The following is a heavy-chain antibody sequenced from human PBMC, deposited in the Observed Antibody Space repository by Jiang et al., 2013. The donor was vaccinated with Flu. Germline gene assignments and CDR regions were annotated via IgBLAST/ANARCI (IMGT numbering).Heavy chain of an antibody. CDR1: IHVRCLR. CDR2: SSDGINM. Sequence: QLLESGEAWSSLEVPETLLCSLWIHVRCLRYALGPPASRQGAGVGGKSSSDGINMYHADSVRGRFTISRDSATNMVYLQMNSLKVEDEAVYYCAREFYDTWTGPVPYDYGMDVWGQGATVSVYS. D-gene: IGHD3-9*01. J-gene: IGHJ6*02. CDR3: AREFYDTWTGPVPYDYGMDV. V-gene: IGHV3-30-3*01.